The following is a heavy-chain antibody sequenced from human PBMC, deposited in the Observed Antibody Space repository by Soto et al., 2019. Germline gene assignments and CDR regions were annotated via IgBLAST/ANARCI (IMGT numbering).Heavy chain of an antibody. Sequence: PAETLSLTSTVSRGSIGRYHWSWIRQPAGKGLGWIGRIYTSGITNYSPPLKSRVTMTLDTSKNQFSLRLSPLTAAGTAVFSCERDLEYSYGQDVWGQGALGT. CDR3: ERDLEYSYGQDV. CDR1: RGSIGRYH. CDR2: IYTSGIT. D-gene: IGHD5-18*01. J-gene: IGHJ4*02. V-gene: IGHV4-4*07.